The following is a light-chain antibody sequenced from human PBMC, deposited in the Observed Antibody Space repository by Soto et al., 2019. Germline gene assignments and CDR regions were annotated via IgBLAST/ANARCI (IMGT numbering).Light chain of an antibody. CDR3: QQYGSSPWT. V-gene: IGKV3-20*01. J-gene: IGKJ1*01. Sequence: EIVLTQSPGTLSLTPGERATLSCRASQSVSSNYLGWYQQKPGQAPRLLIYAASSRATGIPDRFSGSGSGTDFTLTISRLEPEDFAVYYCQQYGSSPWTFCQGTKVDI. CDR2: AAS. CDR1: QSVSSNY.